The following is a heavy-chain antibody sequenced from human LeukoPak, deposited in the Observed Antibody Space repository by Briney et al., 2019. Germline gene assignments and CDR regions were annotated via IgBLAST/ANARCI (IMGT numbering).Heavy chain of an antibody. J-gene: IGHJ4*02. Sequence: GGSLRLSCAASGFTFSSYWMHWVRQAPGKGLVWVSRINSDGSSTSYADSVKGRFAISRDNAKNTLYLQMNSLRAEDTAVYYCASMGWSYYFDYWGQGTLVTVSS. CDR1: GFTFSSYW. CDR2: INSDGSST. CDR3: ASMGWSYYFDY. V-gene: IGHV3-74*01. D-gene: IGHD6-19*01.